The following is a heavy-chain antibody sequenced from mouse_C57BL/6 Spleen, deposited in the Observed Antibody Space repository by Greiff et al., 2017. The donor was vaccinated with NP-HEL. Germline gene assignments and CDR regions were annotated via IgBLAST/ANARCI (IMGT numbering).Heavy chain of an antibody. CDR3: ARKDYYGSSFLYAMDY. CDR2: IYPGDGDT. CDR1: GYAFSSSW. V-gene: IGHV1-82*01. J-gene: IGHJ4*01. Sequence: QVQLQQSGPELVKPGASVKISCKASGYAFSSSWMNWVKQRPGKGLEWIGRIYPGDGDTNYNGKFKGKATLTADKSSSTAYMQLSSLTSEDSAVYFCARKDYYGSSFLYAMDYWGQGTSVTVSS. D-gene: IGHD1-1*01.